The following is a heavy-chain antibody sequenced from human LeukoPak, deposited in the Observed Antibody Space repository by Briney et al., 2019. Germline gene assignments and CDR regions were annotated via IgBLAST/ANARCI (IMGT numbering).Heavy chain of an antibody. D-gene: IGHD3-22*01. CDR2: IKSKTDGGTT. J-gene: IGHJ4*02. CDR1: GFTFNNAW. Sequence: AGGSLRLSCAASGFTFNNAWMNWVRQAPGKGLEWVGRIKSKTDGGTTEYAAPVRGRFTISRDDSRNTLHLHMNSLKTEDTAVYYCTTLQMYYYDSSGYYFFDYWGQGTLVTVSS. CDR3: TTLQMYYYDSSGYYFFDY. V-gene: IGHV3-15*01.